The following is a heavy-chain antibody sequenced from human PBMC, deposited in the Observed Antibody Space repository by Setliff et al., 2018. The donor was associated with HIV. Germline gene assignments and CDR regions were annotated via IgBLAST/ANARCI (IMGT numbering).Heavy chain of an antibody. J-gene: IGHJ4*02. V-gene: IGHV4-38-2*01. CDR1: GFSISSRYY. Sequence: PSEPLSLTCDVSGFSISSRYYWGWIRQSPGKGLEWIGNIYHTGSSYYNPSLKSRVTISVDTSKNQFTLKLSSVTAADTAVYYCSRYSGTASDYWGQGNLVTVSS. CDR3: SRYSGTASDY. CDR2: IYHTGSS. D-gene: IGHD3-10*01.